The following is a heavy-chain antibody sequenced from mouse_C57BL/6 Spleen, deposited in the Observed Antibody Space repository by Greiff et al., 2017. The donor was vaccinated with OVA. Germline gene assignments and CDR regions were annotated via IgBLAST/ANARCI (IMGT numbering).Heavy chain of an antibody. J-gene: IGHJ2*01. CDR2: IDPEDGDT. CDR1: GFNIKDYY. V-gene: IGHV14-1*01. D-gene: IGHD1-1*01. CDR3: TNYYGSSYVY. Sequence: VHVKQSGAELVRPGASVKLSCTASGFNIKDYYMHWVKQRPEQGLEWIGRIDPEDGDTEYAPKFQGKATMTADTSSNTAYLQLSSLTSEDTAVYYCTNYYGSSYVYWGQGTTLTVSS.